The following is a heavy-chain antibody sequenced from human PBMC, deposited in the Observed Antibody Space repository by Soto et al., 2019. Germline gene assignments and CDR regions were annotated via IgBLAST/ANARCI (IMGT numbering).Heavy chain of an antibody. J-gene: IGHJ5*02. CDR1: GSSIIGYY. CDR2: IHYSGSA. V-gene: IGHV4-59*03. Sequence: PSETLSLTCTFSGSSIIGYYWTWIRQSPERGLEWIGYIHYSGSANYNPSLNSRLTMSVDRSKSQFSMKLASVTAADTAVYYGAWGVGGSGLNWFDPWGQGAMVTVSS. CDR3: AWGVGGSGLNWFDP. D-gene: IGHD6-19*01.